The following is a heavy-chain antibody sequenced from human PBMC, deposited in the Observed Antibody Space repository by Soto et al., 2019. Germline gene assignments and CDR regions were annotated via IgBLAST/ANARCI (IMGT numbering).Heavy chain of an antibody. CDR1: GFTFSSYG. V-gene: IGHV3-33*01. D-gene: IGHD3-10*01. Sequence: QVQLVESGGGVVQPGRSLRLSCAASGFTFSSYGTHWVRQAPGKGLEWVAVIWYDGSNKYYADSVKGRFTISRDNSKNTLYLQMNSLRAEDTAVYYCARVLGITMVRGVILGGMDVWGQGTTVTVSS. CDR2: IWYDGSNK. J-gene: IGHJ6*02. CDR3: ARVLGITMVRGVILGGMDV.